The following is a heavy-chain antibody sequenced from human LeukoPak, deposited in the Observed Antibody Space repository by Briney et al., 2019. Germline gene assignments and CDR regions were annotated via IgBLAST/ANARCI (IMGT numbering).Heavy chain of an antibody. CDR2: ISGSGGSP. J-gene: IGHJ4*02. V-gene: IGHV3-23*01. CDR3: AKVTSGGSCYQSDY. D-gene: IGHD2-15*01. CDR1: GFTFSNYA. Sequence: QSGGSLRLSCVASGFTFSNYAMSWVRQAPGKGLEWVSGISGSGGSPYYAGSVKGRFTISRDNSKNTLYLQMNSLRAEDTAVYYCAKVTSGGSCYQSDYWGQGTLVTVSS.